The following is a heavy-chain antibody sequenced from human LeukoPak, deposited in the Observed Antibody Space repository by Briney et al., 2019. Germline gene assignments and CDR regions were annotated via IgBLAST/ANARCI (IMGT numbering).Heavy chain of an antibody. V-gene: IGHV3-30*04. D-gene: IGHD6-13*01. Sequence: GGSLRLSCAASGFTFSSYAMHWVRQAPGKGLEWVAVISYDGSNKYYADSVKGRFTISRDNSKNTLYLQMNSLRAEDTAVYYCAKAGRIAAAGNYNWFDPWGQGTLVTVSS. CDR2: ISYDGSNK. J-gene: IGHJ5*02. CDR1: GFTFSSYA. CDR3: AKAGRIAAAGNYNWFDP.